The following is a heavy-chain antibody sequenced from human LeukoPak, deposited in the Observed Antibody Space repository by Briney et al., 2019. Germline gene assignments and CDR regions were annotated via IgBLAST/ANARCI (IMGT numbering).Heavy chain of an antibody. D-gene: IGHD3-22*01. J-gene: IGHJ4*02. CDR3: ARATRYDSSVYYFDY. CDR2: IYSGGST. V-gene: IGHV3-53*01. CDR1: GFTFSNAW. Sequence: GGSLRLSCAASGFTFSNAWMNWVRQAPGKGLEWVSVIYSGGSTYYADSVKGRFTISRGNSKNTLYLQMNGLRAEDTAVYYCARATRYDSSVYYFDYWGQGTLVTVSS.